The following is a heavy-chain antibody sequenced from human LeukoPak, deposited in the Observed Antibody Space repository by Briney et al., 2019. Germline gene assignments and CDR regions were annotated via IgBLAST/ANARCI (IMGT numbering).Heavy chain of an antibody. CDR1: GGSISSYY. D-gene: IGHD5-24*01. V-gene: IGHV4-59*01. CDR2: IYYSGST. CDR3: ARERGVPDGYGYYFDY. Sequence: IPSETLSLTCTVSGGSISSYYWSWIRQPPGKGLEWIGYIYYSGSTNYNPSLKSRVTISVDTSKNQFSLKLSSVTAADTAVYYCARERGVPDGYGYYFDYWGQGTLVTVSS. J-gene: IGHJ4*02.